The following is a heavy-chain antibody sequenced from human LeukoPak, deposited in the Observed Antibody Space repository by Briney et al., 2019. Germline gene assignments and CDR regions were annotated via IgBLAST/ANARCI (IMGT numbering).Heavy chain of an antibody. CDR2: MKRDGSEI. CDR3: AKKFRGTTVISGDYFDY. J-gene: IGHJ4*02. D-gene: IGHD4-17*01. V-gene: IGHV3-7*01. CDR1: GFTFSTYW. Sequence: GGSLRLSCSASGFTFSTYWMSWVRQAPGKGLEWVANMKRDGSEIYYVDSVKGRFTISRDNAKNSLFLQMNSLRAEDTAVYYCAKKFRGTTVISGDYFDYWGQGTLVTVSS.